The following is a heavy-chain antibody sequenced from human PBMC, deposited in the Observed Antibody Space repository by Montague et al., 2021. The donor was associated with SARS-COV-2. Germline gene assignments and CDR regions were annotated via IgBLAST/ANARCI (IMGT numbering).Heavy chain of an antibody. V-gene: IGHV4-34*01. CDR2: IDQSVKT. CDR1: TTSFSGYY. D-gene: IGHD3-16*01. J-gene: IGHJ4*02. Sequence: LRLSCAVHTTSFSGYYRGWIRQSPGKGLEWIGEIDQSVKTNYXPTLKSRVTISADTSKSQFSLKLHSVTAADTAVYYCVRGWGSWFHWGQGTLVTVSS. CDR3: VRGWGSWFH.